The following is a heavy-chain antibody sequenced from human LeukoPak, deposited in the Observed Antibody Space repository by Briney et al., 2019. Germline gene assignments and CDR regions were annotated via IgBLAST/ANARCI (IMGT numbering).Heavy chain of an antibody. V-gene: IGHV3-7*01. CDR3: ARYGPNESPCDY. D-gene: IGHD1-1*01. J-gene: IGHJ4*02. CDR2: TTKDASAK. Sequence: AGSLRLSCVASGFTFGSNCTSWFRQAPGKGLEGVDNTTKDASAKYYVGSVKGRFTISRDNTKNSLYLQVNSLRAEDRGVYYCARYGPNESPCDYWGQGTLVTVSS. CDR1: GFTFGSNC.